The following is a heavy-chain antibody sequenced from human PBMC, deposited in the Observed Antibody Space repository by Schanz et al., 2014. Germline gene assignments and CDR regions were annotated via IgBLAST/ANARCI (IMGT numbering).Heavy chain of an antibody. CDR2: INPDGSGK. D-gene: IGHD2-15*01. CDR3: ATKNWWTVEK. J-gene: IGHJ4*02. V-gene: IGHV3-7*01. CDR1: GFNFGDYY. Sequence: DVQLVESGGGLVQSGGSLRLSCAASGFNFGDYYMTWVRQASGKGLESVAKINPDGSGKYYVVSVEGRFTISRDNAKKSLDLHMNSLTAEDTAVYYCATKNWWTVEKWGQGTLVTVSS.